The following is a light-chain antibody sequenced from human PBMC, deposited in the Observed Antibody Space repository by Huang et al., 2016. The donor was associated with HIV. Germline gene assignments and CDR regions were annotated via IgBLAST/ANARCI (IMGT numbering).Light chain of an antibody. V-gene: IGKV3-15*01. CDR2: GAA. Sequence: EIVMTQSPATLSVSPGQRVTLSCRASQSVSSNLAWYQQKPGQAPRLLIYGAATRAPDIPARFSGSGSGTEFTLTITSLQSEDFAVYYCQQYNNWPPLTFGGGTKVEIK. CDR1: QSVSSN. CDR3: QQYNNWPPLT. J-gene: IGKJ4*01.